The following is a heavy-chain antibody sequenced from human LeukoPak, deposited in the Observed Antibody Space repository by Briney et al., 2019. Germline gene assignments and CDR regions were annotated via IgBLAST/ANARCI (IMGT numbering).Heavy chain of an antibody. CDR2: ISGSGGST. Sequence: HPGASLRLSCAASGFTFSSYAMSWVRQAPGEGLEWVSAISGSGGSTYYADSVKGRFTISRDNSKNTLYLQMNSLRAEDTAVYYCAKDIQTTVVNQPFDYWGQGTLVTVSS. V-gene: IGHV3-23*01. CDR3: AKDIQTTVVNQPFDY. J-gene: IGHJ4*02. D-gene: IGHD4-23*01. CDR1: GFTFSSYA.